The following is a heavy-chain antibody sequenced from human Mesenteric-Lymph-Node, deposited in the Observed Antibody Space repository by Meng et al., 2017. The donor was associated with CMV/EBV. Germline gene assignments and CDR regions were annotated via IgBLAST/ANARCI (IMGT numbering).Heavy chain of an antibody. J-gene: IGHJ4*02. V-gene: IGHV1-46*01. CDR2: INPDGGST. CDR3: ARGDTVVTPDY. CDR1: GYTFTTYY. Sequence: ASVKVSCKASGYTFTTYYIHWVRQAPGQGLEWMGIINPDGGSTIYAQNFQGRVTMTSDTSTSTVYMALSSLRSEDTAVYYCARGDTVVTPDYWGRGTLVTVSS. D-gene: IGHD4-23*01.